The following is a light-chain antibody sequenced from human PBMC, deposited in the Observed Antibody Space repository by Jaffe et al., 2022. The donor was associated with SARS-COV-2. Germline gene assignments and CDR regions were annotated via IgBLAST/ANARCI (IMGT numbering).Light chain of an antibody. Sequence: QSVLTQPPSVSGAPGQRVTISCTGSNSNIGAGYDVHWYHHLPGSAPKLLIYRDTNRPSGVPDRFSGSKSGTSASLVITGLQAEDEAEYYCQSYDSSASVIFGGGTKLTVL. V-gene: IGLV1-40*01. J-gene: IGLJ2*01. CDR3: QSYDSSASVI. CDR1: NSNIGAGYD. CDR2: RDT.